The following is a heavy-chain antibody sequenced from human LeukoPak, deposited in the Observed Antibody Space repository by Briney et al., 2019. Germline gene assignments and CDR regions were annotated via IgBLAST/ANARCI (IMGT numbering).Heavy chain of an antibody. D-gene: IGHD3-22*01. Sequence: SVKVSCKASGGTLISYAISWVRQAPGQGLEWMGRIIPIFGTANYAQKFQGRVTITTDESTSTAYMELSSLRSEDTAVYYCARDQYYYDSSGYRFDYWGQGTLVTVSS. CDR2: IIPIFGTA. J-gene: IGHJ4*02. CDR1: GGTLISYA. V-gene: IGHV1-69*05. CDR3: ARDQYYYDSSGYRFDY.